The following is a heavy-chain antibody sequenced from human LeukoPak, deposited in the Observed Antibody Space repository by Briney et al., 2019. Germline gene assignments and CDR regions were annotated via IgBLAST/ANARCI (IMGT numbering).Heavy chain of an antibody. V-gene: IGHV4-39*01. CDR2: IYYSGST. J-gene: IGHJ4*02. Sequence: SSETLSLTCTVSGGSISSSSYYWGWIRQPPGKGLEWIGSIYYSGSTYYNPSLKSRVTISVDTSKNQFSLKLSSVTAADTAVYYCARIVIYYYDSSGYYYPDYWGQGTLVTVSS. CDR3: ARIVIYYYDSSGYYYPDY. CDR1: GGSISSSSYY. D-gene: IGHD3-22*01.